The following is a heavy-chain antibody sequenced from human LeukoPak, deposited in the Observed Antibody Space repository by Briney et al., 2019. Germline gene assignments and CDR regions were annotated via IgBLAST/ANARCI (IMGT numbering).Heavy chain of an antibody. Sequence: SVKVSCKASGGTFSSYAISWVRQAPGQGLEWMGGIIPSFGTANYAQKFQGRVTITTDESTSTAYMDLSSLRSEDTAGYYCPSAPFGELSAWGLTDYYYMDVWGQGTPVTVSS. CDR3: PSAPFGELSAWGLTDYYYMDV. CDR1: GGTFSSYA. D-gene: IGHD3-10*01. V-gene: IGHV1-69*05. J-gene: IGHJ6*03. CDR2: IIPSFGTA.